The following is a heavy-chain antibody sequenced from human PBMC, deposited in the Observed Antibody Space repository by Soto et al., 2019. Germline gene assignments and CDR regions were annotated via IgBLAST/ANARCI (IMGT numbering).Heavy chain of an antibody. J-gene: IGHJ6*02. V-gene: IGHV1-69*13. CDR3: ASGYDSSGYYYYGMDV. CDR2: IIPIFGTA. Sequence: GASVKVSCKASGGTFSSYAISWVRQAPGQGLEWMGGIIPIFGTANYAQKFQGRVTITADESTSTAYMELSSLRSEDTAVYYCASGYDSSGYYYYGMDVWGQGTTVTVSS. CDR1: GGTFSSYA. D-gene: IGHD3-22*01.